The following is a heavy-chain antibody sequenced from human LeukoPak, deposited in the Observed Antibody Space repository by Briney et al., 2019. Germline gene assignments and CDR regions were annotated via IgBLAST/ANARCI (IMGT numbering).Heavy chain of an antibody. CDR3: ARGLELTDSSGYYPRWFDP. J-gene: IGHJ5*02. V-gene: IGHV1-8*01. Sequence: ASVKVSCKASGYTFTSYDINWVRQATGQGLEWMGWMNPNSGNKGYAQKFQGRVTMTRNTSISTAYMELSSLRSEDTAVYYCARGLELTDSSGYYPRWFDPWGQGTLVTVSS. D-gene: IGHD3-22*01. CDR1: GYTFTSYD. CDR2: MNPNSGNK.